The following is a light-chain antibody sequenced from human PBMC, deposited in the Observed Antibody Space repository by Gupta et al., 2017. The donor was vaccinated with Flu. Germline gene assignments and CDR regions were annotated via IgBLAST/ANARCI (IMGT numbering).Light chain of an antibody. CDR3: QRCDSAPYI. Sequence: DIQMTQTPSSLSASVGDRVSITCRASQGINNELAWYQQKPGKVPKLLIYVASTLQSGVPSRFSGSGSGTDFTLTTSSLQPEDVGTYYCQRCDSAPYIFGQGTKLEIK. V-gene: IGKV1-27*01. CDR1: QGINNE. J-gene: IGKJ2*01. CDR2: VAS.